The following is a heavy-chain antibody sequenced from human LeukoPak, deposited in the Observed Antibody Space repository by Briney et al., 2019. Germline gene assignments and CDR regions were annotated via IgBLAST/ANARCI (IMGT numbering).Heavy chain of an antibody. CDR3: AKRNGSGILGD. CDR1: GFTFSSYG. CDR2: ISYDGSNK. J-gene: IGHJ4*02. D-gene: IGHD3-10*01. V-gene: IGHV3-30*18. Sequence: PGGSLRLSCAASGFTFSSYGMHWVRQAPGKGLEWVAVISYDGSNKYYADSVKGRFTISRDNSKNTLYLQMNSLRAEDTAVYYCAKRNGSGILGDWGQGTLVTVSS.